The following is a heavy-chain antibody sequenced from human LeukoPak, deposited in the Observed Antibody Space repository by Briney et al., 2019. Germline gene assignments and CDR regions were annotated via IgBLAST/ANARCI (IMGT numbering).Heavy chain of an antibody. CDR1: GYTFTGYY. Sequence: ASVNVSCTSSGYTFTGYYMHWVRQAPGQGFEWMGRIDSNSGGTNYAKTSHRRVTMTRDTSISTVYMELISLRSDDTAVYYCAREMNYDDYRTSADCGQRSPLTVSS. D-gene: IGHD4-17*01. J-gene: IGHJ6*01. CDR2: IDSNSGGT. CDR3: AREMNYDDYRTSAD. V-gene: IGHV1-2*02.